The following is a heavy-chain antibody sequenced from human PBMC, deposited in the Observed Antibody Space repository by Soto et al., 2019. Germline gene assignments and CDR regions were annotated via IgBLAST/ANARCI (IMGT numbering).Heavy chain of an antibody. V-gene: IGHV6-1*01. J-gene: IGHJ4*02. CDR2: TYYRSKWYI. D-gene: IGHD3-16*02. CDR3: AGLMITFGGVIVYPIDY. Sequence: PSQTLSLTCAISGDSVSSDSASWNWIRQSPSRGLEWLGRTYYRSKWYIEYAPSVQSRITINPDTSKNQLSLQLNSLTPEDTAVYYCAGLMITFGGVIVYPIDYWGQGTLVTVSS. CDR1: GDSVSSDSAS.